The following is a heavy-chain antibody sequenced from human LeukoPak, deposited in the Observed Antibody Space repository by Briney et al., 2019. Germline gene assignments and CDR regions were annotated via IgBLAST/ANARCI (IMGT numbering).Heavy chain of an antibody. Sequence: PGRSLRLSCAASGFTFSSYGMHWVRQAPGKGLEWVAVISYDGSNKYYADSVKGRFTISRDNSKNTLYLQMNSLRAEDTAVYYCAKNMDLLHYGGKGYYFDYWGQGTLVTVSS. CDR3: AKNMDLLHYGGKGYYFDY. CDR1: GFTFSSYG. D-gene: IGHD4-23*01. J-gene: IGHJ4*02. CDR2: ISYDGSNK. V-gene: IGHV3-30*18.